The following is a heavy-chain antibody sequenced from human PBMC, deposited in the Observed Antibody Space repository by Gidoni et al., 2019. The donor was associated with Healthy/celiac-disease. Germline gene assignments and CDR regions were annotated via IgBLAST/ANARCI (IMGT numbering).Heavy chain of an antibody. D-gene: IGHD5-18*01. CDR2: INHSGST. Sequence: QVQLQQWGAGLLKPSETLSLTCAVYGGSFSGYYWSWIRQPPGKGLEWIGEINHSGSTNYNPSLKSRVTISVDTSKNQFSLKLSSVTAADTAVYYRARGADTAMVDYWGQGTLVTVSS. CDR3: ARGADTAMVDY. V-gene: IGHV4-34*01. J-gene: IGHJ4*02. CDR1: GGSFSGYY.